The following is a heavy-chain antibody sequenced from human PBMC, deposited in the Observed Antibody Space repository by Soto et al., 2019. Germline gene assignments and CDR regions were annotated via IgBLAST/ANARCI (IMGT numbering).Heavy chain of an antibody. CDR3: ARQIAAAGTYYYGMDV. D-gene: IGHD6-13*01. CDR2: INSDGSST. J-gene: IGHJ6*02. Sequence: VQLVESGGGLVQPGGSLRLSCAASGFTFSSYWMHWVRQAPGKGLVWVSRINSDGSSTSYADSVKGRFTISRDNAKNTLYLQMNSLRAEDTAVYYCARQIAAAGTYYYGMDVWGQGTTVTVSS. V-gene: IGHV3-74*01. CDR1: GFTFSSYW.